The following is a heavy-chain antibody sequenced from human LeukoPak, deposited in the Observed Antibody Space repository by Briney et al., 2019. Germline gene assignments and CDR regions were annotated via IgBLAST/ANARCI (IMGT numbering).Heavy chain of an antibody. CDR3: AKSAQYCSGGSCYDDAFDI. CDR1: GFSFSDYH. Sequence: PGGSLRLSCAASGFSFSDYHMSWIRQAPGKGLEWVSYISSSSDYTNYADSVKGRFTISRDNSKNTLYLQMNSLRAEDTAVYYCAKSAQYCSGGSCYDDAFDIWGQGTTVTVSS. J-gene: IGHJ3*02. V-gene: IGHV3-11*03. CDR2: ISSSSDYT. D-gene: IGHD2-15*01.